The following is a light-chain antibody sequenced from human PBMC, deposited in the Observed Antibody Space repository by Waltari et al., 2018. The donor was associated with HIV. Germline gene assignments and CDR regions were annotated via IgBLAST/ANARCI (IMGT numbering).Light chain of an antibody. J-gene: IGLJ2*01. CDR2: QHT. CDR3: LAWDNNIVA. CDR1: QFGNPY. V-gene: IGLV3-1*01. Sequence: SYDVTQPPSVSVSPGQTASITCPGDQFGNPYISWYQQKPGQSPVLVIYQHTKRPSGIPERFSGSISGNTATLTIGGTQAMDEADYYCLAWDNNIVAFGGGTKLTVL.